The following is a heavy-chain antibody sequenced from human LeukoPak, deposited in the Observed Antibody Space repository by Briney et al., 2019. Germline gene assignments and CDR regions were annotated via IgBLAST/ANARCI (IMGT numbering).Heavy chain of an antibody. D-gene: IGHD2-2*01. CDR1: GYTFTSYG. CDR3: ARIEIVVVPAATNWFDP. V-gene: IGHV1-18*01. Sequence: ASVKVSCKASGYTFTSYGISWVRQAPGQGREWMGWISAYNGNTNYAQKLQGRVTMTTDTSTSTAYMELRSLRSDDTAVYYCARIEIVVVPAATNWFDPWGQGTLVTVSS. CDR2: ISAYNGNT. J-gene: IGHJ5*02.